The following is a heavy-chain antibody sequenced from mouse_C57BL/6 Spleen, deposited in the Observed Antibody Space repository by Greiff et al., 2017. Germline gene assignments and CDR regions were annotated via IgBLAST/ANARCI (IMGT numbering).Heavy chain of an antibody. J-gene: IGHJ2*01. CDR1: GYAFSSYW. CDR3: ARYYWDEDYFDY. CDR2: IYPGDGDT. D-gene: IGHD4-1*01. Sequence: VQLQQSGAELVKPGASVKISCKASGYAFSSYWMNWVKQRPGKGLEWIGQIYPGDGDTNYNGKFKGKATLTADKSSSTAYMQLSSLTSEDSAVYFCARYYWDEDYFDYWGQGTTLTVSA. V-gene: IGHV1-80*01.